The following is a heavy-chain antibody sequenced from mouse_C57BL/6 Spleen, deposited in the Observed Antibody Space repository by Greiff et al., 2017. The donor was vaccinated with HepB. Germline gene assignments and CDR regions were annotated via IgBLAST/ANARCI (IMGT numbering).Heavy chain of an antibody. D-gene: IGHD1-1*01. V-gene: IGHV5-12*01. CDR2: ISNGGGST. CDR1: GFTFSDYY. J-gene: IGHJ2*01. Sequence: DVKLVESGGGLVQPGGSLKLSCAASGFTFSDYYMYWVRQTPEKRLEWVAYISNGGGSTYYPDTVKGRFTISRDNAKNTLYLQMSRLKSEDTAMYYCARSDYYGSSPFDYWGQGTTLTVSS. CDR3: ARSDYYGSSPFDY.